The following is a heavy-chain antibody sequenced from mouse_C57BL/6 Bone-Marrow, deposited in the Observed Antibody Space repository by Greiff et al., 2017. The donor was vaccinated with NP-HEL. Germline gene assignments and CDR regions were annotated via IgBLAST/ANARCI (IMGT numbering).Heavy chain of an antibody. J-gene: IGHJ2*01. CDR2: INPNNGGT. CDR1: GYTFTDYN. CDR3: ARRVDYYGTYFDY. D-gene: IGHD1-1*01. Sequence: EVMLVESGPELVKPGASVKIPCKASGYTFTDYNMDWVKQSHGKSLEWIGDINPNNGGTIYNQKFKGKATLTVDKSSSTAYMELRSLTSEDTAVYYCARRVDYYGTYFDYWGQGTTLTVSS. V-gene: IGHV1-18*01.